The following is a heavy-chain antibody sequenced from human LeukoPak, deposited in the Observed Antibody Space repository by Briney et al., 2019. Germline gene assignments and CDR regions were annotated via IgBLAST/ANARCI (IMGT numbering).Heavy chain of an antibody. CDR1: GGSISSYY. Sequence: SETLCLTCTVSGGSISSYYWSWIRQPPGKGLEWVGYIYDSGSTNYNPSPKSSVSISVHTSKNQFSLKLRSVTAADPAVYYCARLEIQPYYSYLYVWGKGTTVTVSS. D-gene: IGHD1-7*01. V-gene: IGHV4-59*08. CDR3: ARLEIQPYYSYLYV. J-gene: IGHJ6*03. CDR2: IYDSGST.